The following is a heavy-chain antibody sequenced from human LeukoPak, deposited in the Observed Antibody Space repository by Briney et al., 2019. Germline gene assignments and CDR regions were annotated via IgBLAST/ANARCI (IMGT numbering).Heavy chain of an antibody. V-gene: IGHV3-23*01. CDR3: AKGHGSTWYDGLYYFDY. Sequence: GGSLRLSCVVSGFTFSSYAMSWVRQAPGKGLEWVSGISGSGGSTYYADSVKGRFTISRDNSKNMLYLQMNSLRVEDTAVYYCAKGHGSTWYDGLYYFDYWGQGILVTVSS. D-gene: IGHD6-13*01. CDR2: ISGSGGST. J-gene: IGHJ4*02. CDR1: GFTFSSYA.